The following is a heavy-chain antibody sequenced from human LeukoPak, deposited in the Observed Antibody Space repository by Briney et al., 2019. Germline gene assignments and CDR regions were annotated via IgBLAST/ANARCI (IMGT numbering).Heavy chain of an antibody. D-gene: IGHD3-22*01. CDR1: GYTFISYG. Sequence: ASVKVSCKASGYTFISYGIIWVRQAPGQGLEWMGWISAYTGNTKYAEKVQGRVTMTTDTSTSTAYMELRSLRSDDTALYYCARDLTYNHDSSGDFPGDYFDKWGQGTLVTVSS. CDR3: ARDLTYNHDSSGDFPGDYFDK. V-gene: IGHV1-18*04. J-gene: IGHJ4*02. CDR2: ISAYTGNT.